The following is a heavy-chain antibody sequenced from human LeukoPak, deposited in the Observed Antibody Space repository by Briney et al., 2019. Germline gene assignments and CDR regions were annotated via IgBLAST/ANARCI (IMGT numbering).Heavy chain of an antibody. V-gene: IGHV4-31*03. CDR2: IYYSGST. J-gene: IGHJ6*03. CDR1: GGSISSGGYY. CDR3: TRDWAAAGRPIYMDV. Sequence: KPSETLSLTCTVSGGSISSGGYYWSWIRQHPGKGLEWIGYIYYSGSTYYNPSLKSRVTISVDTSKNQFSLKKTSVTAADTAVYYCTRDWAAAGRPIYMDVWGKGTTITVSS. D-gene: IGHD6-13*01.